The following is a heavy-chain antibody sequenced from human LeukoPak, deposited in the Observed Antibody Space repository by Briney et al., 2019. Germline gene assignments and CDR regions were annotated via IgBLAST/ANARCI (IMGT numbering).Heavy chain of an antibody. Sequence: PSETLSLTCAVYGXSFSGHYGSWIRQPPGKGQEWIGEINHSGSTSYSPSLKSRVTMSVDTSKNQFSLKLSSVTAADTAVYFCARIGPHESIVEENWFDPWGQGTLVTVSS. V-gene: IGHV4-34*01. CDR1: GXSFSGHY. D-gene: IGHD6-6*01. CDR2: INHSGST. J-gene: IGHJ5*02. CDR3: ARIGPHESIVEENWFDP.